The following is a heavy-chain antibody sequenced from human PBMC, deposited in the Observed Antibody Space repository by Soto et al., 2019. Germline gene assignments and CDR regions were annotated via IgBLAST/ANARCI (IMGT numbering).Heavy chain of an antibody. CDR1: GFTFSNYW. CDR3: AREFVGGGWKYYYGMDV. Sequence: GGSLRLSCAASGFTFSNYWMSWVRQAPGKGLEWVANIKQDGSEKYYVDSVKGRFTISRDNAKNSLYLQMNSLRAEDTAVYYCAREFVGGGWKYYYGMDVCGQGPTVTVSS. J-gene: IGHJ6*02. CDR2: IKQDGSEK. V-gene: IGHV3-7*03. D-gene: IGHD1-1*01.